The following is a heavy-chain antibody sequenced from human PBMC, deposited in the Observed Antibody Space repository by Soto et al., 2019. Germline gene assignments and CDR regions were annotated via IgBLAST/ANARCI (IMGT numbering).Heavy chain of an antibody. CDR1: GGYIASDNW. J-gene: IGHJ4*02. CDR3: ARASASSMLRGVIIN. CDR2: MYHSGTT. D-gene: IGHD3-10*01. V-gene: IGHV4-4*02. Sequence: SETLSLTCTFSGGYIASDNWWTWVRQPPGRGLELIGEMYHSGTTNYSPSLKSRVTILIDESKNQFSLKLTSVTAADTARYYCARASASSMLRGVIINWGQGTMVTVSS.